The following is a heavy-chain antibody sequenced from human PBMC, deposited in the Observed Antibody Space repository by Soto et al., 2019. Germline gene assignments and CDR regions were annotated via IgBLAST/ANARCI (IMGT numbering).Heavy chain of an antibody. CDR1: GITFRISA. D-gene: IGHD3-10*01. Sequence: PGGSLRLSCLASGITFRISAMSWVRPAPGEGLGWVSTTTDTDGDRKYADSVRGRFTISRDNSKNTLYLQMSSLRAEDSAVYFCARGSRDSHPGSRTFDCMDRGTRITFST. CDR3: ARGSRDSHPGSRTFDC. CDR2: TTDTDGDR. J-gene: IGHJ4*02. V-gene: IGHV3-23*01.